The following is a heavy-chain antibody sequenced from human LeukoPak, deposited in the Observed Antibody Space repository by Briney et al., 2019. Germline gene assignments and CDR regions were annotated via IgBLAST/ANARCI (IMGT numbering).Heavy chain of an antibody. V-gene: IGHV1-46*01. CDR3: ARVRDIVVVPAAISGFDP. CDR2: INPSGGST. Sequence: ASVKVSCKASGYTFTSYYMHWVRQAPGQGLEWMGIINPSGGSTSYAQKFQGRVTMTRDMSTSTVYMELSSLRSEDTAVYYCARVRDIVVVPAAISGFDPWGQGTLVTVSS. CDR1: GYTFTSYY. D-gene: IGHD2-2*02. J-gene: IGHJ5*02.